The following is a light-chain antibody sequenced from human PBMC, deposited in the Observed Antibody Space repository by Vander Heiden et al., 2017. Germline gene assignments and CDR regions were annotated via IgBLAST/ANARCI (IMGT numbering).Light chain of an antibody. V-gene: IGKV1-33*01. CDR1: QDISNY. CDR3: QQYDNLLSIT. CDR2: DAS. Sequence: DIQMSQSPYSLSASVGDRVTITCQASQDISNYLNWYQQKPGKAPKLLIYDASNLETGVPSRFSGSGSGTDFTFTISSLQPEDIATYYCQQYDNLLSITFGQGTRLEIK. J-gene: IGKJ5*01.